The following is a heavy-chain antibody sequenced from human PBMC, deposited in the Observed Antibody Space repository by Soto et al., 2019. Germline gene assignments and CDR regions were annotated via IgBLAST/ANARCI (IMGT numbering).Heavy chain of an antibody. Sequence: SDTCSVAGGSRCSYYWSRIRQPPGKGLEWIGYIYYSGSTNYNPSLKSRVTISVDTSKNQFSLKLSSVTAADTAVYYCAREVAVAGTSPWFDPWGQGTLVTVSS. CDR2: IYYSGST. CDR1: GGSRCSYY. V-gene: IGHV4-59*01. J-gene: IGHJ5*02. D-gene: IGHD6-19*01. CDR3: AREVAVAGTSPWFDP.